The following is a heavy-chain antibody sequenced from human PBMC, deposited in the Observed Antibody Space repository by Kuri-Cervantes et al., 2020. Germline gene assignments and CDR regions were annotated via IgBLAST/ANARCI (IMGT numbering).Heavy chain of an antibody. D-gene: IGHD6-19*01. CDR2: IYTSGST. J-gene: IGHJ4*02. Sequence: LSCTASGGSISSGSYYWSWILQPAGKGLEWIGRIYTSGSTNYNPSLKGRVTISVDTSKNQFSLKLSSVTAADTAVYYCASGHAVAGTWGYFDYWGQGTLVTVSS. V-gene: IGHV4-61*02. CDR1: GGSISSGSYY. CDR3: ASGHAVAGTWGYFDY.